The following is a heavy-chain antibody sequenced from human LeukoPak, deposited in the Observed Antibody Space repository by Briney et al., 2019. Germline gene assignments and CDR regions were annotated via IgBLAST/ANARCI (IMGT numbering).Heavy chain of an antibody. J-gene: IGHJ3*02. CDR2: IYSGGST. V-gene: IGHV3-53*01. Sequence: GGSLRPSCAASGFTFSSYAMSWVRQAPGKGLEWVSVIYSGGSTYYADSVKGRFTISRDNSKNTLYLQMNSLRAEDTAVYYCARETYAFDIWGQGTMVTVSS. CDR3: ARETYAFDI. CDR1: GFTFSSYA.